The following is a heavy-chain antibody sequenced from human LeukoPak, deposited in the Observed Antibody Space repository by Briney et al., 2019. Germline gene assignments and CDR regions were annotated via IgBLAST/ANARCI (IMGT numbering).Heavy chain of an antibody. CDR3: AKDQGGLRYFDWLFY. V-gene: IGHV3-23*01. D-gene: IGHD3-9*01. Sequence: GGSLRLSCAASGFTFSSYGMSWVRQAPGKGLEWVSAISGSGGSTYYADSVKGRFTISRDNSKNTLYLQMNSLRAEDTAVYYCAKDQGGLRYFDWLFYWGQGTLVTVSS. CDR2: ISGSGGST. J-gene: IGHJ4*02. CDR1: GFTFSSYG.